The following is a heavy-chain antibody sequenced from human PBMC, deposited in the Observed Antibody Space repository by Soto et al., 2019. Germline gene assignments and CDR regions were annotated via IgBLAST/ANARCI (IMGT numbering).Heavy chain of an antibody. CDR3: ARESPYCGGDCYLYYYGMDV. J-gene: IGHJ6*02. Sequence: EVQLVESGGGLVQPGGSLRLSCAASGFTFSSYWMHWVRQAPGKGLVWVSRMNSDGSSISYADSVKGRFSISRDKAKNTLYLQMNSLRAEDTAVYYCARESPYCGGDCYLYYYGMDVWGQGTTVTVSS. D-gene: IGHD2-21*02. CDR1: GFTFSSYW. V-gene: IGHV3-74*01. CDR2: MNSDGSSI.